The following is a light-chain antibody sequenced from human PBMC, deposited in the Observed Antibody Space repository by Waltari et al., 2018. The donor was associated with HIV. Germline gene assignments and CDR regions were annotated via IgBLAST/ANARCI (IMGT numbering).Light chain of an antibody. CDR3: TSYTSSNTLVI. J-gene: IGLJ2*01. V-gene: IGLV2-14*03. Sequence: QSALTQPASASGSPGQSITISCTGTRSDVGGYHYVSWYQQHPGKAPKLMIYHVSNRPSGVSNRFSGSKSGNTASLTISGLQAEDEADYYCTSYTSSNTLVIFGGGTKLTVL. CDR1: RSDVGGYHY. CDR2: HVS.